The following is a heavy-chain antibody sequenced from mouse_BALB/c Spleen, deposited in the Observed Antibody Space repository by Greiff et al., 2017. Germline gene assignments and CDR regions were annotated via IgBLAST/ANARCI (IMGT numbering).Heavy chain of an antibody. J-gene: IGHJ4*01. D-gene: IGHD2-4*01. CDR3: ARRMSTTGDYAMDY. Sequence: QVQLQQSGPELVRPGASVKMSCKASGYTFTGYGMHWVKQRPGQGLEWIGMIDPSNSDTRFNQKFKDKATLNVDKSSNTAYMQLSSLTSEDSAVYYWARRMSTTGDYAMDYWGQGTSVTVSS. V-gene: IGHV1S127*01. CDR2: IDPSNSDT. CDR1: GYTFTGYG.